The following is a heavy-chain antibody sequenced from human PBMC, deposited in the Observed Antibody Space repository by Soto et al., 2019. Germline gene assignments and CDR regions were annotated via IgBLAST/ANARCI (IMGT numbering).Heavy chain of an antibody. D-gene: IGHD6-19*01. CDR2: ISGSSSYI. V-gene: IGHV3-21*01. Sequence: PGGSLRLSCAASGFTFSLSNMNWVRQAPGKGLEWVSSISGSSSYIYYADSVKGRFTISRDNAKNALYLQMNSLRADDTAVYYCAREGDSTGYYHGIYFEYRGQGNQVTVSS. CDR1: GFTFSLSN. J-gene: IGHJ4*02. CDR3: AREGDSTGYYHGIYFEY.